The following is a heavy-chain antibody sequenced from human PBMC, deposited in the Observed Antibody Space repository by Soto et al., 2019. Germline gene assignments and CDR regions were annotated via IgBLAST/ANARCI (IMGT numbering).Heavy chain of an antibody. CDR2: IYYSGST. J-gene: IGHJ6*02. Sequence: QVQLQESGPGLVKPSETLSLTCTVSGGSVSSGSYYWSWIRQPPGKGLEWIGYIYYSGSTNYNPSLKSRVTISVDTSKNQFSLKLSSVTAADTAVYYCERVEYSFLDYYYGMDVWGQGTTVTVSS. D-gene: IGHD6-6*01. CDR3: ERVEYSFLDYYYGMDV. CDR1: GGSVSSGSYY. V-gene: IGHV4-61*01.